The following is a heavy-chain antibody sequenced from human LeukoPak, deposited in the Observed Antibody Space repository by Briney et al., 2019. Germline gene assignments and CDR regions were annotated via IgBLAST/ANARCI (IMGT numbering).Heavy chain of an antibody. CDR2: ISGSGGST. J-gene: IGHJ3*02. CDR3: ATPQDTAMVPPPAFDI. V-gene: IGHV3-23*01. CDR1: GFTFSSYA. D-gene: IGHD5-18*01. Sequence: PGGSLRLSCAASGFTFSSYAMSWVRQAPGKGLEWVSAISGSGGSTYYADSVKGRFTISRDNSKNTLYLQMNSLRAEDTAVYYCATPQDTAMVPPPAFDIWGQGTMVTVSS.